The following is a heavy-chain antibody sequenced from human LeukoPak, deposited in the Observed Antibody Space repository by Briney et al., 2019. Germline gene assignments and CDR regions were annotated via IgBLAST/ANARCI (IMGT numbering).Heavy chain of an antibody. Sequence: PRASVKVSCKASGYTLTNYGISWVRQAPGQGLEWVGWISSYNGHTNYAQKLQGRVTVTTDTSTSTAYMELRSLRSDDTAVYYCAREGDGVKMDYWGQGTLVTVSS. D-gene: IGHD3-16*01. CDR2: ISSYNGHT. V-gene: IGHV1-18*01. J-gene: IGHJ4*02. CDR3: AREGDGVKMDY. CDR1: GYTLTNYG.